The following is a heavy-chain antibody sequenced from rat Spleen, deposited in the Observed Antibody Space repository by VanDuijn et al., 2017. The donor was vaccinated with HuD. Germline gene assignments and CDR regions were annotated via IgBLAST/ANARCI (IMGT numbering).Heavy chain of an antibody. V-gene: IGHV2-1*01. CDR2: IWGDGST. D-gene: IGHD1-4*01. CDR1: GFSLTSNT. Sequence: QVQLKESGPGLVQPSQTLSLTCTVSGFSLTSNTIHWVRQPPGKGLEWMGGIWGDGSTDYNSALKSRLRISRDTSKSQVFLKMNSLQTEDTAIYYCVRIDDPGIFDYWGQGVMVTVSS. J-gene: IGHJ2*01. CDR3: VRIDDPGIFDY.